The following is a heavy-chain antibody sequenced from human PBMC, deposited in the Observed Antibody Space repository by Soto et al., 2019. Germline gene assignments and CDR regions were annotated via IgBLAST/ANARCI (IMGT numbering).Heavy chain of an antibody. V-gene: IGHV1-69*13. J-gene: IGHJ5*02. D-gene: IGHD1-20*01. CDR2: IIPIFGTA. CDR1: GGTFSSYA. Sequence: SVKVSCKASGGTFSSYAISWVRQAPGQGLEWMGGIIPIFGTANYAQKFQGRVTITADESTSTAYMELSSLRSEDTAVYYCASDPYNWNDVVGWNWFDPWGQGTLVTVSS. CDR3: ASDPYNWNDVVGWNWFDP.